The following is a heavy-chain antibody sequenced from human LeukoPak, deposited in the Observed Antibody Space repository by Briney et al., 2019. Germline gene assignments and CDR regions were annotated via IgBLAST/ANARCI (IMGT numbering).Heavy chain of an antibody. CDR2: IYYSGST. CDR3: ARDSSGYYYVEY. D-gene: IGHD3-22*01. CDR1: GGSISSYY. J-gene: IGHJ4*02. Sequence: SETLSLTCTVSGGSISSYYWSWIRQPPGKGLEWIGYIYYSGSTNYNPSLKSRVTISVDTSENQFSLKLSSVTAADTAVYYCARDSSGYYYVEYWGQGTLVTVSS. V-gene: IGHV4-59*12.